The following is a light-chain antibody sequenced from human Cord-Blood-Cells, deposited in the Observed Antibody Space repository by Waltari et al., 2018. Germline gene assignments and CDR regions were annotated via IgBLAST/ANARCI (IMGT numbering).Light chain of an antibody. Sequence: QMTQSPSSLSASVGDRVTITCRASQSISSYLNWYQHKPGKAPKLRIYAASSLQSGVPSRFSGSGSGTDFTLTISILQPEDFATYYCQQSYSTLTFGGGTKVEIK. J-gene: IGKJ4*01. CDR2: AAS. CDR3: QQSYSTLT. V-gene: IGKV1-39*01. CDR1: QSISSY.